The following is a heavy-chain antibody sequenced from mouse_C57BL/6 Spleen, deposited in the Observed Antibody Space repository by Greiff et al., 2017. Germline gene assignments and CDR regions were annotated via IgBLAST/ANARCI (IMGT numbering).Heavy chain of an antibody. V-gene: IGHV1-26*01. CDR1: GYTFTDYY. CDR2: INPNNGGT. Sequence: VQLQQSGPELVKPGASVKISCKASGYTFTDYYMNWVKQSHGKSLEWIGDINPNNGGTSYNQKFKGKATLTVDKSSSTAYMELRSLTSEDSAVYYCARSALNWDVAGFDYWGQGTTLTVSS. J-gene: IGHJ2*01. D-gene: IGHD4-1*01. CDR3: ARSALNWDVAGFDY.